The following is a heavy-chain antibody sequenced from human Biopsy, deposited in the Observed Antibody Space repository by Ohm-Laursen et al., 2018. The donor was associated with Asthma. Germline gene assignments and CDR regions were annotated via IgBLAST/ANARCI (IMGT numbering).Heavy chain of an antibody. D-gene: IGHD2-8*01. J-gene: IGHJ4*02. CDR1: GFSFFTYG. V-gene: IGHV3-23*01. CDR2: ISGSGGST. Sequence: SLRLSCSASGFSFFTYGMSWVRRAPGKGLEWVSAISGSGGSTYYADSVKGRFTISRDNSKNTLYLQMNSLRAEDTAVYYCAKVHRVYAMVGYFDYWGQGTLVTVSS. CDR3: AKVHRVYAMVGYFDY.